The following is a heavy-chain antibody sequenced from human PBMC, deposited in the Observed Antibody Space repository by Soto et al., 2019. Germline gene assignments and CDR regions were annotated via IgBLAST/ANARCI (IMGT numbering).Heavy chain of an antibody. D-gene: IGHD3-16*01. CDR1: GGSISSSSYY. CDR3: ASGGIGGSRLYYYYYGMDV. V-gene: IGHV4-39*01. CDR2: IYYSGST. Sequence: PSETLSLTCTVSGGSISSSSYYWGWIRQPPGKGLEWIGSIYYSGSTYYNPSLKSRVTISVDTSKNQFSLKLSSVTAADTAVYYCASGGIGGSRLYYYYYGMDVWGQGTTVTVSS. J-gene: IGHJ6*02.